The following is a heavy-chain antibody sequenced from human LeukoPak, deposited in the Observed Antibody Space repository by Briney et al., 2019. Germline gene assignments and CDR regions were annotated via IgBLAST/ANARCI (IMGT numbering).Heavy chain of an antibody. J-gene: IGHJ4*02. CDR1: GFTFSDYS. CDR2: SSGSSSDT. CDR3: ARGTGDY. D-gene: IGHD1-14*01. V-gene: IGHV3-11*06. Sequence: WGSLTLSCAASGFTFSDYSKTWIRQAPGKGPECVSYSSGSSSDTNYADSVKGRFTISRDNSKNSLYLQMNSLRAEDTAVYYCARGTGDYSGQGTLVTVSS.